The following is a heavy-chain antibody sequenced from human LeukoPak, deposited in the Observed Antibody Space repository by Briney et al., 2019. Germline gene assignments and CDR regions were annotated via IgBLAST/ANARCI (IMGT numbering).Heavy chain of an antibody. D-gene: IGHD3-22*01. V-gene: IGHV3-23*01. CDR2: ISGSGGST. Sequence: GGSLRLSCTSSGFTFSSDAMTWVRQAPGKGLEWVSLISGSGGSTYYADSVKGRFTISRDNSKNTLYLQMNSLRAEDTAVYYCAKGLYYYDSSGYCTFDYWGQGTLVTVSS. CDR1: GFTFSSDA. J-gene: IGHJ4*02. CDR3: AKGLYYYDSSGYCTFDY.